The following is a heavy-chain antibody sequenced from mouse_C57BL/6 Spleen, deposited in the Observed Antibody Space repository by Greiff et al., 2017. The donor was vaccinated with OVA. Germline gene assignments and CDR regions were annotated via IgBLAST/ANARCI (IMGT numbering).Heavy chain of an antibody. Sequence: QVQLKESGPGLVQPSQSLSITCTVSGFSLTSYGVHWVRQSPGKGLEWLGVIWRGGSTDYNAAFMSRLSITKDNSKSQVFFKMNSLQADDTAIYYCAKTGAQANYAMDYWGQGTSVTVSS. CDR2: IWRGGST. V-gene: IGHV2-5*01. J-gene: IGHJ4*01. CDR1: GFSLTSYG. CDR3: AKTGAQANYAMDY. D-gene: IGHD3-2*02.